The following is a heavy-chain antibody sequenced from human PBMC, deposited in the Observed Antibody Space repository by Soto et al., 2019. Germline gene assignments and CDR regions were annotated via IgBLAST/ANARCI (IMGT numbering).Heavy chain of an antibody. CDR1: GGSITTGGRY. Sequence: QVRLQEWGPGLVKPSQTLSLKCSVSGGSITTGGRYWSWIRQLPGKGLEWIGDIYYSGNTYYNASIKSRVAIAVEAAKNQFSLKLSSVTAADTAVYYCAQALVFTGGDGLDIWGQGRLVTVSS. J-gene: IGHJ3*02. CDR2: IYYSGNT. CDR3: AQALVFTGGDGLDI. V-gene: IGHV4-31*02. D-gene: IGHD1-1*01.